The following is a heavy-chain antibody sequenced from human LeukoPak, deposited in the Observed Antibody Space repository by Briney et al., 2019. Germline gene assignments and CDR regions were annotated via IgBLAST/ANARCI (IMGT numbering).Heavy chain of an antibody. V-gene: IGHV1-2*02. CDR2: INPNSGGT. J-gene: IGHJ4*02. Sequence: GASVKVSCRASGYTFTGYYMHWVRQAPGQGLGWMGWINPNSGGTNYAQKFQGRVTMTRDTSISTAYMELSRLRSDDTAVYYCARDPAYYYDSSGTPDDYWGQGTLVTVSS. CDR3: ARDPAYYYDSSGTPDDY. D-gene: IGHD3-22*01. CDR1: GYTFTGYY.